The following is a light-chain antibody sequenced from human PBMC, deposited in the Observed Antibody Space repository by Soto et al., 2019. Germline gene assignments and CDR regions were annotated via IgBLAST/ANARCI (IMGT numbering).Light chain of an antibody. Sequence: ETMMTQSPATLSVSPGERATLSCRASQSVNSNLAWYQQKLGQAPRVLIYGASTRATGIPDRFSGSGSGTEFILTISSLQSEDFAVYYCQQYNSWPLTFGGGTKVDI. J-gene: IGKJ4*01. V-gene: IGKV3-15*01. CDR1: QSVNSN. CDR3: QQYNSWPLT. CDR2: GAS.